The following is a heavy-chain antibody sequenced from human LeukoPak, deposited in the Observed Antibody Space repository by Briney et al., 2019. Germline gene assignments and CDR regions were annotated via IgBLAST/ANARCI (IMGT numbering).Heavy chain of an antibody. D-gene: IGHD3-3*01. CDR3: AKASYYDFWSGYYPFDY. V-gene: IGHV3-23*01. J-gene: IGHJ4*02. CDR1: GFIFSTCV. CDR2: ISGSGGST. Sequence: GGSLRLSCAASGFIFSTCVMSWVRQAPGKGLEWVAAISGSGGSTYYADSVKGRFTISRDNSKNTLYLQMNSLRAEDTAVYYCAKASYYDFWSGYYPFDYWGQGTLVTVSS.